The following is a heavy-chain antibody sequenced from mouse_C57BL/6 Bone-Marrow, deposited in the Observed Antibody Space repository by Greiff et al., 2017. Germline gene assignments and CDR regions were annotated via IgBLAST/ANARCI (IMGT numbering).Heavy chain of an antibody. CDR2: INPSNGGT. V-gene: IGHV1-53*01. Sequence: QVQLQQPGPELVKPGASVKLSCKASGYTFTSYWMHRVKQRPGQGLEWIGNINPSNGGTNYNETFTSKATLTVDKSSSPAYMQRSSLTSEDTAVYYCARGWFAYWGQGTLVTVSA. CDR1: GYTFTSYW. CDR3: ARGWFAY. J-gene: IGHJ3*01.